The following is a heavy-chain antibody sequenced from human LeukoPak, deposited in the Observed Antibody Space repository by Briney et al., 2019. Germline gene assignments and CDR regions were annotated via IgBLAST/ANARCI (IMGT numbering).Heavy chain of an antibody. V-gene: IGHV1-2*02. Sequence: GASVKVSCKASGYTFTGYYIHWVRQAPGQGLEWMGWINPNSGGTNYAQKFQGRVTMTRDKSISTAYMDLSRLRSDATAVYYCARGSIVGATFDYFDYWGQGTLVTVSS. J-gene: IGHJ4*02. CDR2: INPNSGGT. CDR3: ARGSIVGATFDYFDY. CDR1: GYTFTGYY. D-gene: IGHD1-26*01.